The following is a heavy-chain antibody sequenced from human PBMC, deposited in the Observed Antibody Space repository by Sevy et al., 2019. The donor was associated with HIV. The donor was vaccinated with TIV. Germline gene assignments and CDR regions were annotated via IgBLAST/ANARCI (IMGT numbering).Heavy chain of an antibody. CDR2: IRPDGNEI. CDR3: ARRYFDL. CDR1: GFTFDAFW. J-gene: IGHJ4*02. V-gene: IGHV3-7*01. Sequence: GGSLRLSCAASGFTFDAFWMQWVRQAPGKGLEWVGNIRPDGNEIYYAESVRGRFTISRDNSKESLYLQMSNLRVEDTATYFCARRYFDLWGQGALVTVSS.